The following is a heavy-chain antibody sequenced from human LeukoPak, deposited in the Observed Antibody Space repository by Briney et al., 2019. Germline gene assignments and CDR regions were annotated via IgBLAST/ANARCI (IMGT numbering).Heavy chain of an antibody. CDR3: ARENSSSYEGYYYYYYMDV. D-gene: IGHD6-13*01. Sequence: ASVKVSCKASGYTFTSYYMHWVRQAPGQGLEWMGIINPSGGSTSYAQKFQGRVTMTRDTSTSTVYMELSSLRSDDTAVYYCARENSSSYEGYYYYYYMDVWGKGTTVTVSS. V-gene: IGHV1-46*01. CDR1: GYTFTSYY. J-gene: IGHJ6*03. CDR2: INPSGGST.